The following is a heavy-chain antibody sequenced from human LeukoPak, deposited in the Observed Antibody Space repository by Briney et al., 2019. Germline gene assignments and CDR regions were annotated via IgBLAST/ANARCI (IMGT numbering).Heavy chain of an antibody. J-gene: IGHJ4*02. Sequence: ASMKVSCKSSGFTFTDHYIHWVRQGPGQGLEWMGYIGPHSTSTSSPQEFQGRVTMTRDASMSTAYMELTRLTSDDTAVYYCVREGEGPLSKDFDYWGQGTLVTVSS. CDR3: VREGEGPLSKDFDY. CDR1: GFTFTDHY. V-gene: IGHV1-2*02. CDR2: IGPHSTST. D-gene: IGHD2/OR15-2a*01.